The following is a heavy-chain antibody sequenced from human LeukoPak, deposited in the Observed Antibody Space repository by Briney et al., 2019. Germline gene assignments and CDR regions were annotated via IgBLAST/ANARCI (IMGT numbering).Heavy chain of an antibody. V-gene: IGHV4-61*02. CDR3: ARDRCGGDCYSDAFDI. D-gene: IGHD2-21*01. CDR1: GGSISSGSYY. Sequence: PSQTLSLTCTVSGGSISSGSYYWSWIRQPAGKGLEWIGRIYTSGSTNYSPSLKNRVTISVDTSKNQFSLKLSSVTAADTAVYYCARDRCGGDCYSDAFDIWGQGTMVTVSS. CDR2: IYTSGST. J-gene: IGHJ3*02.